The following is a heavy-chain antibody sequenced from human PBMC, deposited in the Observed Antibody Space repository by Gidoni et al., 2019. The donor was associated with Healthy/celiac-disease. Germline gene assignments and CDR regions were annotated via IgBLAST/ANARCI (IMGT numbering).Heavy chain of an antibody. CDR1: GFTFSSYS. CDR3: ARDPITMVRGVIGAFDI. J-gene: IGHJ3*02. CDR2: ISSSSSTI. V-gene: IGHV3-48*02. Sequence: EVQLVESGGGLVQPGGSLRLSCAASGFTFSSYSMNWVRQAPGKGLEWVSYISSSSSTIYYADSVKGRFTISRDNAKNSLYLQMNSLRDEDTAVYYCARDPITMVRGVIGAFDIWGQGTMVTVSS. D-gene: IGHD3-10*01.